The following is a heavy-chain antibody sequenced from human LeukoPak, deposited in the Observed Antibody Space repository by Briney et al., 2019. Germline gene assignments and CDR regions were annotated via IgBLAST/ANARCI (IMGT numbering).Heavy chain of an antibody. CDR3: AKDKGTVAVSRVDY. Sequence: GGSLRLSCAASGFTFSNAWMSWVRQAPGKGLEWVGRIKSKTDGGTTDYAAPVKGRFTISRDNSKNTLYLQMDSLRADDTAIYYCAKDKGTVAVSRVDYWGQGTLVTVSS. J-gene: IGHJ4*02. CDR2: IKSKTDGGTT. D-gene: IGHD6-19*01. CDR1: GFTFSNAW. V-gene: IGHV3-15*01.